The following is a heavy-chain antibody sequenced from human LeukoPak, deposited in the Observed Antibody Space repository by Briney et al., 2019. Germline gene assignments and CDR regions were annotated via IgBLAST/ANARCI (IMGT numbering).Heavy chain of an antibody. CDR1: GGSISSTTYY. Sequence: TSETLSLTCTVSGGSISSTTYYWGWLRRPPGKGLEWIGSIYYSASTYYNPSLKSRVTVSVDTSKNQFSLILSSVTAADTAVYYCVRGSTLRHYQYWGQGTLVTLSS. CDR2: IYYSAST. CDR3: VRGSTLRHYQY. J-gene: IGHJ4*02. D-gene: IGHD3-16*01. V-gene: IGHV4-39*01.